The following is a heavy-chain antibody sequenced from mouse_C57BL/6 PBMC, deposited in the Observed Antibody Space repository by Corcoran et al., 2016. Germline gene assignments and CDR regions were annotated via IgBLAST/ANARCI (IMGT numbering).Heavy chain of an antibody. D-gene: IGHD2-5*01. CDR3: ARDSNFRMDY. CDR2: INTYSGVP. CDR1: GYTFTTYG. J-gene: IGHJ4*01. V-gene: IGHV9-3*01. Sequence: QIQLVQSGPELTKPGETVEISCTASGYTFTTYGMSWVKQAPGKGLKWMGWINTYSGVPTYADDFKGRFAFSLETSASTAYLQINNLKNEDTATYFCARDSNFRMDYWGQGTSVTVSS.